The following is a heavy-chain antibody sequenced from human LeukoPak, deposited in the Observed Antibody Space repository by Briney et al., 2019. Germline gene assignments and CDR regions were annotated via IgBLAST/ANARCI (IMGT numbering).Heavy chain of an antibody. CDR1: GGSISSYY. Sequence: PSETLSLTCTVSGGSISSYYWSWIRQPPGKGLEWIGYIYYSGSTNYNPSLKSRVTISVDTSKNQFSLKLSSVTAADTAVYYCARGEQLVLCLDYWGQGTLVTVSS. CDR2: IYYSGST. V-gene: IGHV4-59*08. J-gene: IGHJ4*02. D-gene: IGHD6-6*01. CDR3: ARGEQLVLCLDY.